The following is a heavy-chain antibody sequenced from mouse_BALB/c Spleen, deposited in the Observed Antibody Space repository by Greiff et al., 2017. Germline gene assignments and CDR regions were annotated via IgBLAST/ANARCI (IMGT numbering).Heavy chain of an antibody. CDR1: GYTFTSYW. D-gene: IGHD1-1*01. V-gene: IGHV1-7*01. J-gene: IGHJ2*01. CDR3: ARRISRGRNVYFDY. CDR2: INPSTGYT. Sequence: VQLQQSGAELAKPGASVKMSCKASGYTFTSYWMHWVKQRPGQGLEWIGYINPSTGYTEYNQKFKDKATLTADKSSSTAYMQLSSLTSEDSAVYYCARRISRGRNVYFDYWGQGTTLTVSS.